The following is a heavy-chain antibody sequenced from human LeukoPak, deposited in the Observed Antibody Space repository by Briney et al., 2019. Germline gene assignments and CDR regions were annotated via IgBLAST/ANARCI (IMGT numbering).Heavy chain of an antibody. D-gene: IGHD1-26*01. CDR1: GGSISSGSYY. CDR3: ARQVGSSRIDY. CDR2: IYTSGST. V-gene: IGHV4-61*02. Sequence: SETLSLTCTVSGGSISSGSYYWSWIRQPAGKGLEWIGRIYTSGSTNYNPSLKSRVTISVDTSKNQISLKLSSVTAADTAVYYCARQVGSSRIDYWGQGTLVTVSS. J-gene: IGHJ4*02.